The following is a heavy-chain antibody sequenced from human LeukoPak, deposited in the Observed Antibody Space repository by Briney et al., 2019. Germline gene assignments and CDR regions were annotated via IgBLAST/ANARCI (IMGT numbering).Heavy chain of an antibody. J-gene: IGHJ6*03. CDR3: ARVRMDYDFWSGHIDYYYMDV. Sequence: AETLSLTCTVSGVSISSHYWSWLRQPPGKGLEGWGYIYYSGSTNYNPSLKSRVTISVDTSKNQFSLKLSSVTAADTAVYYCARVRMDYDFWSGHIDYYYMDVWGKGTTVTASS. CDR1: GVSISSHY. V-gene: IGHV4-59*11. D-gene: IGHD3-3*01. CDR2: IYYSGST.